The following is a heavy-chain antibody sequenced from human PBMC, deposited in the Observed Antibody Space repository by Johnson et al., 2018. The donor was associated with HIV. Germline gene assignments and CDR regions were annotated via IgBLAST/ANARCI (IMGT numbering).Heavy chain of an antibody. CDR3: ANLGDYSGINGFDI. Sequence: VQLVESGGGLVQPGGSLRLSCAASGFTFSTYAMSWVRQVPGKGLEWVSVIYSSGSTYYADSVKGRFTFSRDNSKNTLYLQMNSLGAEDTAVYYCANLGDYSGINGFDIWGHGTMVTVSS. D-gene: IGHD4-23*01. CDR1: GFTFSTYA. J-gene: IGHJ3*02. V-gene: IGHV3-23*04. CDR2: IYSSGST.